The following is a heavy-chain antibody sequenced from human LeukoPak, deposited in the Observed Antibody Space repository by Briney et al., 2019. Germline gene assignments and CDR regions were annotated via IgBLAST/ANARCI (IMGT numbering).Heavy chain of an antibody. CDR3: AKDKIVSPSYYYDSSGPVPFDY. CDR1: GFTFSSYA. J-gene: IGHJ4*02. CDR2: ISGSGGST. Sequence: PGGSLRLSCAASGFTFSSYAMSWVRQAPGKGLEWVSAISGSGGSTYYADSVKGRFTISRDNSKNTLYLQMNSLRAEDTAVYYFAKDKIVSPSYYYDSSGPVPFDYWGQGTLVTVSS. D-gene: IGHD3-22*01. V-gene: IGHV3-23*01.